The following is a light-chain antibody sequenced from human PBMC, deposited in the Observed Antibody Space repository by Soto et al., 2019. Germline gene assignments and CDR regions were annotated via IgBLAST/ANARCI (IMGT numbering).Light chain of an antibody. CDR2: EVT. V-gene: IGLV2-14*01. J-gene: IGLJ1*01. CDR3: SSYTSSSTSFV. Sequence: QSALTQPASVSGTPGQSITIPCTGTSSDVGGYNFVSGYQQHPGKAPKLMIYEVTNRPSGVSNRFSGSKSGNTASLTISGLQAEDEAEYYCSSYTSSSTSFVFGTGTKVTVL. CDR1: SSDVGGYNF.